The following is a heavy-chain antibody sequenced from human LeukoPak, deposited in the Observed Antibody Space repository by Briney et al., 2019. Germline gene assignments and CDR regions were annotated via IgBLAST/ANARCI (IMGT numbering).Heavy chain of an antibody. V-gene: IGHV4-59*01. D-gene: IGHD6-19*01. Sequence: SETLSLTCTVSGGSISSYFWSWIRQPPGKGLEWIGYIYYSGSTNYNPSLKSRVTISVDTSKNQFSLKLSSVTAADTAVYYCARVGGTPYYYYYMDVWGKGTTVTVSS. CDR2: IYYSGST. CDR1: GGSISSYF. CDR3: ARVGGTPYYYYYMDV. J-gene: IGHJ6*03.